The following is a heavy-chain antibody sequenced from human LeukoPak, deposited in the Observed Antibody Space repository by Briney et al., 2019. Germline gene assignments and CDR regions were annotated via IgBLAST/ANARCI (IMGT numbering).Heavy chain of an antibody. J-gene: IGHJ5*02. CDR2: ISSSSSTI. Sequence: GGSLRLSCAASGFTFSSYSMNWVRQAPGKGLEWVSYISSSSSTIYYADSVKGRFTISRDNAKNSLYLQMNSLRAEDTAVYYCAGSPVLDFWSGYSWFDPWGQGTLVTVSS. D-gene: IGHD3-3*01. CDR3: AGSPVLDFWSGYSWFDP. V-gene: IGHV3-48*04. CDR1: GFTFSSYS.